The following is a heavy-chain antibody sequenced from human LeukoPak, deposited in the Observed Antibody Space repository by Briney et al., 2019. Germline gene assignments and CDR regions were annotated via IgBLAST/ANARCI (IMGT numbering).Heavy chain of an antibody. CDR2: INWNGGST. V-gene: IGHV3-20*01. J-gene: IGHJ5*02. CDR3: ARDRGRAKYIVATVSNWFDP. CDR1: GFTFDDYG. D-gene: IGHD5-12*01. Sequence: GGSLRLSCAASGFTFDDYGMSWVRQAPGKGLEWVSGINWNGGSTGYADSVKGRFTISRDNAKNSLYLQMNSLRAEDTALYHCARDRGRAKYIVATVSNWFDPWGQGTLVTVSS.